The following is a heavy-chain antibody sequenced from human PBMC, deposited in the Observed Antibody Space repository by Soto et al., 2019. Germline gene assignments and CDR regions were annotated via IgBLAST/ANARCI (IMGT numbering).Heavy chain of an antibody. CDR1: EFTFSSYA. Sequence: QVQLVESGGGVVQPGRSLRLSCAASEFTFSSYAIHWVRQAPGKGLEWVAVISYDGNNKYYADSVKGRFTVSRDNSKKRLYLKMNSLRVDDTAVYYCARGTTVTSYYYYGMDVWGQGTPVTVSS. CDR2: ISYDGNNK. D-gene: IGHD4-17*01. CDR3: ARGTTVTSYYYYGMDV. J-gene: IGHJ6*02. V-gene: IGHV3-30*04.